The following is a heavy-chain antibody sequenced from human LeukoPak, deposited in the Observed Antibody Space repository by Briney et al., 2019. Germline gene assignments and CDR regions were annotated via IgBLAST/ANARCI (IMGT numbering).Heavy chain of an antibody. D-gene: IGHD6-6*01. CDR3: ARAYSTLSFDY. CDR2: IDPNSCGT. V-gene: IGHV1-2*02. CDR1: GYAFTGFY. J-gene: IGHJ4*02. Sequence: SSVKVSCQASGYAFTGFYLHWVRQPPGQGLEWMGWIDPNSCGTNYAQNFQGRVSMTRDTSISAAFMELSRLRSDDTAVYYCARAYSTLSFDYWGQGTLVTVSS.